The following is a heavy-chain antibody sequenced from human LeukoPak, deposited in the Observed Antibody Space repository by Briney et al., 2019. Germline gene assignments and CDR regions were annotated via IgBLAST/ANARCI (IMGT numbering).Heavy chain of an antibody. Sequence: GGSLRLSCAVSGFTVSSNYMSWVRQAPGKGLEWVSVIYSGGSTYYADSVKGRFTISRDNSKNTLYLQMNSLRAEDTAVYYCARQNGDQDYWGQGTLVTVSS. CDR1: GFTVSSNY. D-gene: IGHD4-17*01. V-gene: IGHV3-53*01. J-gene: IGHJ4*02. CDR2: IYSGGST. CDR3: ARQNGDQDY.